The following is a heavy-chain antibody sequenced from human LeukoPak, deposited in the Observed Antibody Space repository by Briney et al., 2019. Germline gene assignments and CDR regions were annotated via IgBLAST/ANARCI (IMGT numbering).Heavy chain of an antibody. CDR1: GFTFDDYG. Sequence: GGSLRLSCAASGFTFDDYGMSWVRQAPGKGLEWVANIKQDGSEKYYVDSVKGRFTISRDNAKNSLYLQMNSLRAEDTAVYYCASQLDYWGQGTLVTVSS. D-gene: IGHD1-1*01. J-gene: IGHJ4*02. CDR3: ASQLDY. V-gene: IGHV3-7*01. CDR2: IKQDGSEK.